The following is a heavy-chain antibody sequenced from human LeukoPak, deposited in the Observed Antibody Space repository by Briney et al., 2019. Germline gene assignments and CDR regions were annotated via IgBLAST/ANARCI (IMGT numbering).Heavy chain of an antibody. V-gene: IGHV4-59*08. J-gene: IGHJ4*02. D-gene: IGHD2-2*01. CDR1: GGSISSYY. CDR3: ARRKYAEGYFDY. CDR2: IYYSGST. Sequence: SETLSLTCTVSGGSISSYYWSWIRQPPGKGLEWIGYIYYSGSTNYNPSLKSRVTISVDTSKNQFSLKLSSVTAADTAVYYCARRKYAEGYFDYWGQGTLVTVSS.